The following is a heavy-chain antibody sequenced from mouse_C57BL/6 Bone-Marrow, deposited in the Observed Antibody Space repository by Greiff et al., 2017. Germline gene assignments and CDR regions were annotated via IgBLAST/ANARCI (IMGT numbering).Heavy chain of an antibody. V-gene: IGHV1-42*01. D-gene: IGHD5-5*01. Sequence: VQLQQSGPELVKPGASVKISCKASGYSFTGYYMNWVKQSPEKSLEWIGEINPSTGGTTYNQKFKAKATLTVDNSSSTAYMQLKSLTSEDSAVYYCASGLPYAMDYWGQGTSVTVSS. CDR3: ASGLPYAMDY. J-gene: IGHJ4*01. CDR2: INPSTGGT. CDR1: GYSFTGYY.